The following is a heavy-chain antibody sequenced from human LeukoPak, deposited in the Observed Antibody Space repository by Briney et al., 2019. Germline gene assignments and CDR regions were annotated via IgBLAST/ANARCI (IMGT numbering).Heavy chain of an antibody. CDR2: INPNSGGT. CDR3: ARAPSRDVVVPAVDRGAFDI. D-gene: IGHD2-2*01. V-gene: IGHV1-2*04. Sequence: ASVKVSCKASGYTFTGYYMHWVRQAPGQGLEWMGWINPNSGGTNYAQKFQGWVTMTRDTSISTAYMELSRLRSDDTAVYYCARAPSRDVVVPAVDRGAFDIWGQGTMVTASS. J-gene: IGHJ3*02. CDR1: GYTFTGYY.